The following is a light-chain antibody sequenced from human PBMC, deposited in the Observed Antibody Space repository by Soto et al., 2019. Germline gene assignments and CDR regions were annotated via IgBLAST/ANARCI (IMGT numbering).Light chain of an antibody. V-gene: IGLV2-23*01. Sequence: QSVLTQPASVSGSPGQSITISCTGTSIDAGSYNLVSWYQQYPGKAPKLMIYEGSKRPLGVSNRFSGSKSGNTASLTISGLQAEDEADYYCCSYVSGSTSYVFGTGTKVTVL. CDR2: EGS. CDR3: CSYVSGSTSYV. J-gene: IGLJ1*01. CDR1: SIDAGSYNL.